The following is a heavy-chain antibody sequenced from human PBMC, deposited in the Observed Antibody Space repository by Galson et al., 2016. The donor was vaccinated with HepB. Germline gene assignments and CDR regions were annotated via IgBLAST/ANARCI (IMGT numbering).Heavy chain of an antibody. CDR1: GFSFSSHI. Sequence: SLRLSCAASGFSFSSHIMTWVRQAPEKGLVWVSRINSDGSSATYADSVRGRFTASRDNAKNTLYLQMDSLRAEDTGVYYCARENGYSEYWGQGTLVTVSS. CDR2: INSDGSSA. V-gene: IGHV3-74*01. D-gene: IGHD3-22*01. CDR3: ARENGYSEY. J-gene: IGHJ4*02.